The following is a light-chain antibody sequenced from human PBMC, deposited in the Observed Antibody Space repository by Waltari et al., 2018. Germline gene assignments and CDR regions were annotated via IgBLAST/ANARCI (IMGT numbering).Light chain of an antibody. CDR3: QHRISWPLT. CDR2: DAS. CDR1: QSVNNK. V-gene: IGKV3-11*01. J-gene: IGKJ4*01. Sequence: EIVLTQSPATLSLSPGDRATLSCRASQSVNNKLAWYQQKPGQAPRLLIYDASTRATGVPARFSGSGSGTDLTLSISSLEPEDFAVYYCQHRISWPLTFGGGTKLEIK.